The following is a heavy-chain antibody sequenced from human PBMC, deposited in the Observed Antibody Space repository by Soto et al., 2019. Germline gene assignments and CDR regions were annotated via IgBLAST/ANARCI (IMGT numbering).Heavy chain of an antibody. D-gene: IGHD6-6*01. Sequence: EVQLVESGGGLVQPGGSLRLSCAASGFTFSSYSMNWVRQAPGKGLEWVSYISSSSSTIYYADSVKGRFTISRDNAKNSLYRQMNSLRDEDTAVYYCASGIRIAARRYYYGRDVWGQGTTVTVSS. CDR3: ASGIRIAARRYYYGRDV. CDR1: GFTFSSYS. J-gene: IGHJ6*02. CDR2: ISSSSSTI. V-gene: IGHV3-48*02.